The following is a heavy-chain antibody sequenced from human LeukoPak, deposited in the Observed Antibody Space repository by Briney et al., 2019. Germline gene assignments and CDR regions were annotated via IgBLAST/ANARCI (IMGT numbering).Heavy chain of an antibody. CDR2: IKKDGSGK. D-gene: IGHD2-8*02. V-gene: IGHV3-7*01. Sequence: GGSLRLSCAASGFTFSNCWMTWVRQAPGKGLEWVANIKKDGSGKYYVDSVKGRFTISRDNDKKSLYLQMDSLKAEDTAMYYCASATWSLDNWGQGTLVTVSS. J-gene: IGHJ4*02. CDR1: GFTFSNCW. CDR3: ASATWSLDN.